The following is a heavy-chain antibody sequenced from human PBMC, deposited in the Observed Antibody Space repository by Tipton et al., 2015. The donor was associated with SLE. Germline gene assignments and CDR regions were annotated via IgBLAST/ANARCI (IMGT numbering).Heavy chain of an antibody. V-gene: IGHV4-59*08. Sequence: TLSLTCSVSGGSISRNYWIWIRQPPGKGLEWIGYIYDSGISVSTNYNPSLESRVTISVDTSNNQFSLKLRAVAAADTAFYYCARGMVTWRGAILGVDVWGQGTTVNVSS. J-gene: IGHJ6*02. CDR1: GGSISRNY. D-gene: IGHD2-21*02. CDR2: IYDSGISVST. CDR3: ARGMVTWRGAILGVDV.